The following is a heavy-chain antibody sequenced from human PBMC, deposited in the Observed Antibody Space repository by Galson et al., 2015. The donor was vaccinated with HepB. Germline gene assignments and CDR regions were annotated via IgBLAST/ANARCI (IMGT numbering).Heavy chain of an antibody. V-gene: IGHV3-21*01. Sequence: SLRLSCAASGFTFSSYSMNWVRQAPGKGLEWVSSISSSSSYIYYADSVKGRFTISRDNAKNSLYPQMNSLRAEDTAVYYCARDMDGYYYYGMDVWGQGTTVTVSS. CDR3: ARDMDGYYYYGMDV. CDR2: ISSSSSYI. J-gene: IGHJ6*02. CDR1: GFTFSSYS. D-gene: IGHD2-2*03.